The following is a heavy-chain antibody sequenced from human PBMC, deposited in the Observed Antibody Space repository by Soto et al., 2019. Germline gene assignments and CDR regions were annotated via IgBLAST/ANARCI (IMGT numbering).Heavy chain of an antibody. V-gene: IGHV5-51*01. Sequence: GESLKISCEASGYGFANYWIGWVRQMPGEGLEWMGIIYPGDSDTRYSPSFQGHVTISVDKSISTAYLQWSSLEASDTAIYYCARAPSHGWFQHFDYWGQGTLVTVSS. CDR1: GYGFANYW. CDR3: ARAPSHGWFQHFDY. J-gene: IGHJ4*02. D-gene: IGHD6-19*01. CDR2: IYPGDSDT.